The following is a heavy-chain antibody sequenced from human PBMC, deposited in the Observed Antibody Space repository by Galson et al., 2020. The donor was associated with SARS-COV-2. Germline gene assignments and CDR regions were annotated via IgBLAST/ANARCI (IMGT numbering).Heavy chain of an antibody. CDR1: GYSFTSYW. D-gene: IGHD3-22*01. CDR3: ARASGVVVITSHFDY. CDR2: IYPGDSDT. V-gene: IGHV5-51*01. J-gene: IGHJ4*02. Sequence: GESLKISCKGSGYSFTSYWIRWVRQMHGKGLEWMGIIYPGDSDTRYSPSFQGQVTISADKSISTAYLQWSSLKASDTAMYYCARASGVVVITSHFDYWGQGTLVTVSS.